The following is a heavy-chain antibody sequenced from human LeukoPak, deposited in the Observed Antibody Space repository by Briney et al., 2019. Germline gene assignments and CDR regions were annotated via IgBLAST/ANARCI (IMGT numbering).Heavy chain of an antibody. CDR1: GGSFSGYY. V-gene: IGHV4-34*01. D-gene: IGHD6-13*01. J-gene: IGHJ4*02. CDR2: INHSGST. Sequence: SETLSLTCAVYGGSFSGYYWSWIRQPPGKGLEWIGEINHSGSTNYNPSLKSRVTISVDTSKNQFSLKLSSVTAADTAVYYCARDVAAAGTGYWGQGTWSPSPQ. CDR3: ARDVAAAGTGY.